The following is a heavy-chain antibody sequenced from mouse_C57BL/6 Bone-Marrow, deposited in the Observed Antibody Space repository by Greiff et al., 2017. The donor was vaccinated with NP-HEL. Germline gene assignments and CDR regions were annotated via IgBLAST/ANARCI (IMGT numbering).Heavy chain of an antibody. V-gene: IGHV1-5*01. CDR1: GYTFTSYW. CDR3: TREIWYYYGSSYWYFDV. Sequence: EVQLQESGTVLARPGASVKMSCKTSGYTFTSYWMHWVKQRPGQGLEWIGAIYPGNSDTSYNQKFKGKAKLTAVTSASTAYMELSSLTNDDSAVYYCTREIWYYYGSSYWYFDVWGTGTTVTVSS. CDR2: IYPGNSDT. J-gene: IGHJ1*03. D-gene: IGHD1-1*01.